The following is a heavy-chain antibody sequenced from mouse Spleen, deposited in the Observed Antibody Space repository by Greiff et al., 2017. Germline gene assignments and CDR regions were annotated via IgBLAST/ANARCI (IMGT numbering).Heavy chain of an antibody. J-gene: IGHJ4*01. CDR3: ASSHPKGAMDY. V-gene: IGHV1-50*01. CDR2: IDPSDSYT. Sequence: QVQLQQPGAELVKPGASVKLSCKASGYTFTSYWMQWVKQRPGQGLEWIGEIDPSDSYTNYNQKFKGKATLTVDTSSSTAYMQLSSLTSEDSAVYFCASSHPKGAMDYWGQGTSVTVSS. CDR1: GYTFTSYW.